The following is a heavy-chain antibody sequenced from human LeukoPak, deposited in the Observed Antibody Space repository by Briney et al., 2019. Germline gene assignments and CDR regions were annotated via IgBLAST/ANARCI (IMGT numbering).Heavy chain of an antibody. J-gene: IGHJ6*03. V-gene: IGHV3-53*01. Sequence: GGSLRLSCAASGFTVSSNYMSWVRQAPGKGLEWVSVIYSGGSTYYADSVKGRFTISRDNSRNTLYLQMNSLGAEDTAVYYCARVVILAVDTAMVIMDVWGKGTTVTVSS. CDR3: ARVVILAVDTAMVIMDV. CDR1: GFTVSSNY. D-gene: IGHD5-18*01. CDR2: IYSGGST.